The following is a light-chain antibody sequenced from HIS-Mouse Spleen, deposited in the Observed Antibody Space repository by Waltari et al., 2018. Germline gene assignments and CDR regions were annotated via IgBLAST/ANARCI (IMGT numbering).Light chain of an antibody. J-gene: IGLJ2*01. Sequence: QSALTPPASVSGSPGQSIPISCPGTSSDVGSYNLVSWYQQHPGQAPKLMIYEGSKRPSGVSNRFSGSKSGNTASLTISGLQAEDEADYYCCSYAGSSTFVVVFGGGTKLTVL. V-gene: IGLV2-23*03. CDR2: EGS. CDR3: CSYAGSSTFVVV. CDR1: SSDVGSYNL.